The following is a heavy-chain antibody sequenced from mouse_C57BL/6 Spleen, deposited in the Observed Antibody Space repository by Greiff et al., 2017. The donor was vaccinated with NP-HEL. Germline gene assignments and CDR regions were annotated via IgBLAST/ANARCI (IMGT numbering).Heavy chain of an antibody. Sequence: QVHVKQSGAELVRPGTSVKVSCKASGYAFTNYLIEWVKQRPGQGLEWIGVINPGSGGTNYNEKFKGKATLTADKSSSTAYMQLSSLTSEDSAVYFCARSGQLRSYFDYWGQGTTLTVSS. V-gene: IGHV1-54*01. D-gene: IGHD3-2*02. J-gene: IGHJ2*01. CDR1: GYAFTNYL. CDR2: INPGSGGT. CDR3: ARSGQLRSYFDY.